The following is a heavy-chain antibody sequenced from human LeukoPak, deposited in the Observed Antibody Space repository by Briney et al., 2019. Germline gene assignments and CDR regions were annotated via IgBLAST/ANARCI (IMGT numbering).Heavy chain of an antibody. CDR3: ARGSYCRSTSCYIPLPLDY. CDR1: GYTFTSYG. Sequence: ASVTVSCKASGYTFTSYGISWVRQAPGQGLEWMGWISGYNGNTNYAQKLQGRVTMTTDTSTSTAYMELRSLRSDDTAVYYCARGSYCRSTSCYIPLPLDYWGQGTLVTVSS. D-gene: IGHD2-2*02. V-gene: IGHV1-18*01. CDR2: ISGYNGNT. J-gene: IGHJ4*02.